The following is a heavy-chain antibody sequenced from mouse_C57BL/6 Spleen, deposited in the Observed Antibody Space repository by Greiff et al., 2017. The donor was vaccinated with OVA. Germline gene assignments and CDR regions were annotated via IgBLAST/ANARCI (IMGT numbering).Heavy chain of an antibody. CDR1: GYAFSSSW. Sequence: VQLQQSGPELVKPGASVKISCKASGYAFSSSWMNWVKQRPGQGLEWIGRIYPGDGDTNYNGKFKGKATLTADKSSSTAYMQLSSLTSEDSAVYFCARSQGYDSYAMDYWGQGTSVTVSS. J-gene: IGHJ4*01. D-gene: IGHD2-2*01. CDR3: ARSQGYDSYAMDY. CDR2: IYPGDGDT. V-gene: IGHV1-82*01.